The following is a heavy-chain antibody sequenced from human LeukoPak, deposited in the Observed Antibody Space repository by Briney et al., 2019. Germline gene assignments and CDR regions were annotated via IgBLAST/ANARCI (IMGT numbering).Heavy chain of an antibody. CDR2: INHSGST. Sequence: TSETLSLTCAVYGGSFSGYYWSWIRQPPGKGLEWIGEINHSGSTNYNPSLKSRVTISVDTSKNQFSLKLSSVTAADTAVYYCARGGRVYYDFWSGYVTPGFDYWGQGTLVTVSS. D-gene: IGHD3-3*01. J-gene: IGHJ4*02. V-gene: IGHV4-34*01. CDR3: ARGGRVYYDFWSGYVTPGFDY. CDR1: GGSFSGYY.